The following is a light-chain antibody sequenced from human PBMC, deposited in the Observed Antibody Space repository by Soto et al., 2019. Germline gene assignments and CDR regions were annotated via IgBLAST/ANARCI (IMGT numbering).Light chain of an antibody. Sequence: EVVLTQSPGTLSLSPGEGATLSCSFIQSISSSYLSWYQQRPGQAPRLLIYGASTRATGIPARFSGSGRGSGTDFTLTISSLQPEDFAVYYCQQDYNLPITFGQGTRLEIK. CDR1: QSISSSY. J-gene: IGKJ5*01. CDR2: GAS. V-gene: IGKV3D-7*01. CDR3: QQDYNLPIT.